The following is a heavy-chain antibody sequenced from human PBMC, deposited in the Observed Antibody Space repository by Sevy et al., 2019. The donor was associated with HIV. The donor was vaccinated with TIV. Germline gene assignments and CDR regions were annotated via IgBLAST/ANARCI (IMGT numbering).Heavy chain of an antibody. D-gene: IGHD3-22*01. J-gene: IGHJ4*02. CDR3: ARDEVQYYYDSSGYPDY. Sequence: GGSLRLSCAASGFTFSSYWMSWVRQAPGKGLEWVANTKQDGSEKYYVDSVKGRFTISRDNAKNSLYLQMNSLRAEDTAVYYCARDEVQYYYDSSGYPDYWGQGTLVTVSS. CDR1: GFTFSSYW. CDR2: TKQDGSEK. V-gene: IGHV3-7*01.